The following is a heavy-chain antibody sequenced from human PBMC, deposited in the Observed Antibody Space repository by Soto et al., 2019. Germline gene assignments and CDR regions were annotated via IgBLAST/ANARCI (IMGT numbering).Heavy chain of an antibody. J-gene: IGHJ4*02. D-gene: IGHD3-22*01. CDR1: GGSFSSYT. CDR2: IIPILGIA. V-gene: IGHV1-69*02. CDR3: ATPYYDISGHEGYE. Sequence: QVQLVQSGAEVKKPGSSVKVSCKASGGSFSSYTISWVRQVPGQGLEWMGRIIPILGIANYAQKFQGRVTITADKSTSTAYMELSSLRSEDTAVYYCATPYYDISGHEGYEWGQGTLVTVSS.